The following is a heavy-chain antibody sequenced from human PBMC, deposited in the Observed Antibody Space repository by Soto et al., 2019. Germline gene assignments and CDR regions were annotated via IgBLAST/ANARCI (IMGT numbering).Heavy chain of an antibody. V-gene: IGHV3-23*01. CDR3: AKRRWGVVVPTVNWHFDL. CDR2: ISGGGVST. J-gene: IGHJ2*01. D-gene: IGHD2-21*01. Sequence: EVQLLESGGGLVQPGGSLRLSCAASGFTFTDHAMSWVRQAPGKGPEWVSAISGGGVSTYHADSVEGRFTISRDNYKNTLYLQMSSLRAEDTAVYYCAKRRWGVVVPTVNWHFDLWGRGTLVTVSS. CDR1: GFTFTDHA.